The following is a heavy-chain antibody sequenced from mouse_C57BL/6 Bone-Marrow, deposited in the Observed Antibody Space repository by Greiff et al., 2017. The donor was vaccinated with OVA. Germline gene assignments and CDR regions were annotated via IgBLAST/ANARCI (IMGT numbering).Heavy chain of an antibody. V-gene: IGHV1-62-2*01. CDR3: ARHEEGRGELLRSYYFDY. CDR1: GYTFTEYT. CDR2: FYPGSGSI. D-gene: IGHD1-1*01. J-gene: IGHJ2*01. Sequence: VQLQQSGAELVKPGASVKLSCKASGYTFTEYTIHWVKQRSGQGLEWIGWFYPGSGSIKYNEKFKDKATLTADKSSSTVYMELSRLTSEDAAVSFCARHEEGRGELLRSYYFDYWGQGTTLTVSA.